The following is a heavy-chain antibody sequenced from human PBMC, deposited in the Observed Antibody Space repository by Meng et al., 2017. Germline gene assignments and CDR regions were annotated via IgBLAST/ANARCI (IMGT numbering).Heavy chain of an antibody. CDR3: ARTPGNIYYYYYYGMDV. J-gene: IGHJ6*02. CDR1: GFSLSTSGMC. D-gene: IGHD4-23*01. CDR2: IDWDDDK. V-gene: IGHV2-70*01. Sequence: SGPTLVKPTQTLTLTCTFSGFSLSTSGMCVSWIRQPPGKALEWLALIDWDDDKYYSTSLKTRLTISKDTYKNQVVLTMTNMDPVDTATYYCARTPGNIYYYYYYGMDVWGQGTTVTVSS.